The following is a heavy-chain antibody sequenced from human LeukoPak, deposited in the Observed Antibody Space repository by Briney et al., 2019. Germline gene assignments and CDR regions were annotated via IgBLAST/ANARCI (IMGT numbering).Heavy chain of an antibody. D-gene: IGHD6-19*01. CDR1: RFTFSGYA. J-gene: IGHJ5*02. CDR2: IDASGINT. V-gene: IGHV3-23*01. Sequence: GGSLRLSCAASRFTFSGYAMYWVRQAPGKGLEWVSCIDASGINTYYADSVKGRFTISRDNSNNTLYLQMNSLRAEGTAVYYCAKGSGSGWYGWFDPWGQGTLVTVSS. CDR3: AKGSGSGWYGWFDP.